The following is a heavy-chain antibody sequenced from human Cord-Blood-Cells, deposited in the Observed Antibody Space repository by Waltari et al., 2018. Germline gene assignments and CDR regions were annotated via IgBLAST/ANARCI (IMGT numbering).Heavy chain of an antibody. V-gene: IGHV4-34*01. CDR2: IKHSGST. CDR1: GGSFSGYY. D-gene: IGHD3-22*01. J-gene: IGHJ4*02. Sequence: QVQLQQWGAGLLKPSETLSLTCAVYGGSFSGYYRSWTRQPPGKGLEWIGEIKHSGSTNYNPSLKSRVTISVDTSKNQFSLKLSSVTAADTAVYYCASTLYDSSGYYYDYWGQGTLVTVSS. CDR3: ASTLYDSSGYYYDY.